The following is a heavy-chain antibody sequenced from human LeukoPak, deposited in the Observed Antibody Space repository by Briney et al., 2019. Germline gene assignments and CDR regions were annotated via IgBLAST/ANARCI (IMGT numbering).Heavy chain of an antibody. Sequence: GESPKISCKGSGYSFTSYWIGWVRQMPGKGLEWMGIIYPGDSDTRYSPSFQGQVTISADKSISTAYLQWSSLKASDTAMYYCARIQSDYGDYSGFDYWGQGTLVTVSS. CDR2: IYPGDSDT. J-gene: IGHJ4*02. V-gene: IGHV5-51*01. D-gene: IGHD4-17*01. CDR3: ARIQSDYGDYSGFDY. CDR1: GYSFTSYW.